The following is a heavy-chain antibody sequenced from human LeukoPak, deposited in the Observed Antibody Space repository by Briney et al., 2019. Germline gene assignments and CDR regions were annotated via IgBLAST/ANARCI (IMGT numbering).Heavy chain of an antibody. CDR3: AVDTAMVIGQTDAFDI. D-gene: IGHD5-18*01. V-gene: IGHV1-69*05. CDR1: GGTFSSYA. CDR2: IIPIFGTA. Sequence: SVKVSCKASGGTFSSYAISWVRQAPGQGLEWMGGIIPIFGTANYAQKFQGRVTITTDESTSTAYMELSSLRSEDTAVYYCAVDTAMVIGQTDAFDIWGQGTMVTVSS. J-gene: IGHJ3*02.